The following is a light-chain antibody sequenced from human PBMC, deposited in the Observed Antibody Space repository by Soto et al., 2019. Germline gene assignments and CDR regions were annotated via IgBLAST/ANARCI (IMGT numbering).Light chain of an antibody. CDR2: GTS. J-gene: IGKJ4*01. V-gene: IGKV3-15*01. CDR3: QQYINWPT. CDR1: QSVRSN. Sequence: EIVMTQSPATLSVSPGERATLSCRASQSVRSNLAWYQQKPGQAPRLLVYGTSTRATDIPARFSGSGSGTEFTLTISSLQSEDFAVYYCQQYINWPTFGGGTKVEIK.